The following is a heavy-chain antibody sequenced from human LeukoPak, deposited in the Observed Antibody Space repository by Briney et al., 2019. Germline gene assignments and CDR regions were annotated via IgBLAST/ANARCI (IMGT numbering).Heavy chain of an antibody. CDR3: ASRQGGNGYSGYWFDP. Sequence: SQTLSLTCTVSGGSISSGSYYWSWIRQPAGKGLEWIGRIYTSGSTNYNPSLKSRVTISVDTSKNQFSLKLSSVTAADTAVYYCASRQGGNGYSGYWFDPWGQGTLVTVSS. J-gene: IGHJ5*02. V-gene: IGHV4-61*02. D-gene: IGHD5-24*01. CDR2: IYTSGST. CDR1: GGSISSGSYY.